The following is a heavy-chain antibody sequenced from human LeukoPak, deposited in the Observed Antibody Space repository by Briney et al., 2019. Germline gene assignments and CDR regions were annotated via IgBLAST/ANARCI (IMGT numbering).Heavy chain of an antibody. D-gene: IGHD5-12*01. Sequence: ASVKVSCKASGGTCSSYAISWVRQAPGQGLEWMGGIIPIFGTANYAQKFQGRVTITADESTSTAYMELSSLRSEDTAVYYCARYSGYEGNWFDPWGQGTLVTVSS. CDR3: ARYSGYEGNWFDP. V-gene: IGHV1-69*01. CDR1: GGTCSSYA. J-gene: IGHJ5*02. CDR2: IIPIFGTA.